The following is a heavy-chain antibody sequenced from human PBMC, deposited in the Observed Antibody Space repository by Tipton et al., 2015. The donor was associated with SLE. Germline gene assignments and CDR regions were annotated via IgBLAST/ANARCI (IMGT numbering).Heavy chain of an antibody. CDR1: GGSISSYY. CDR2: IFYTGST. Sequence: TLSLTCTISGGSISSYYWSWIRQPPGRGLEWIGYIFYTGSTNYNPSLKSRVTISVDTSKNQFPLRLSSVTAADTAVYYCARGAPLGFDYWGQGTLVTVSS. J-gene: IGHJ4*02. V-gene: IGHV4-59*01. CDR3: ARGAPLGFDY.